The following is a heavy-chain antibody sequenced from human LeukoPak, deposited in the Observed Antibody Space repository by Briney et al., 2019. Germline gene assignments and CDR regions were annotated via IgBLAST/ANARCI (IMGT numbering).Heavy chain of an antibody. J-gene: IGHJ3*02. CDR3: ARVFGVVIDAFDI. V-gene: IGHV1-2*02. D-gene: IGHD3-3*01. CDR2: INPNSGGT. Sequence: GASVKVSCKASGYTFTGYYMHWVRQAPGQGLEWMGWINPNSGGTNYARKSQGRVTMTRDTSISTAYMELSRLRSDDTAVYYCARVFGVVIDAFDIWGQGTMVTVSS. CDR1: GYTFTGYY.